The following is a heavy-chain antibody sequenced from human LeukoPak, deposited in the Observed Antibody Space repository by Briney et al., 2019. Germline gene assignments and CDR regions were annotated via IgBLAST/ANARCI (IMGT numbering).Heavy chain of an antibody. Sequence: GGSLRLSCAASGFTFSSYSMNWVRQAPGKGLEWVSSISSSSSYIYYADPVKGRFTISRDNAKNSLYLQMNSLRAEDTAVYYCARVGYYDFWSGYYIVDYFDYWGQGTLVTVSS. J-gene: IGHJ4*02. D-gene: IGHD3-3*01. CDR2: ISSSSSYI. CDR3: ARVGYYDFWSGYYIVDYFDY. V-gene: IGHV3-21*01. CDR1: GFTFSSYS.